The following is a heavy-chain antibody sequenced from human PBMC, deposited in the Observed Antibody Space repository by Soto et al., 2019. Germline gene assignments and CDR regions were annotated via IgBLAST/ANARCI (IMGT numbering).Heavy chain of an antibody. CDR1: GDSVSSNSSA. Sequence: SQTLSLTFAISGDSVSSNSSAWNWIRQSPSRVLEWLGRTYYRSKWYNDYAVSVKSRITINPETSKNQFSLQLNSVTPEDTAVYYCARVAAEGGYYYYGMDVWGQGTTVTVYS. V-gene: IGHV6-1*01. CDR2: TYYRSKWYN. D-gene: IGHD6-13*01. CDR3: ARVAAEGGYYYYGMDV. J-gene: IGHJ6*02.